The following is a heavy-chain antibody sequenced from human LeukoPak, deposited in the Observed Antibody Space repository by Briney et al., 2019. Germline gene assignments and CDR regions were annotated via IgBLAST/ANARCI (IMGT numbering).Heavy chain of an antibody. CDR3: ARHRRKNYYASGSYVNVWFDP. Sequence: PSETLSLTCTVSGASISSSYWSWIRQPPGKGLEWIGYISSHGSANYNPSLNSPATISVGTSKNQFSLKLSSVTAADTAVYYCARHRRKNYYASGSYVNVWFDPWGQGTLVTVSS. D-gene: IGHD3-10*01. J-gene: IGHJ5*02. CDR2: ISSHGSA. V-gene: IGHV4-59*08. CDR1: GASISSSY.